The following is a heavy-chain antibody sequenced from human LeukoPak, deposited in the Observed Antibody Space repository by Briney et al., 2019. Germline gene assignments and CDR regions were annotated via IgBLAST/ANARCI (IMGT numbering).Heavy chain of an antibody. J-gene: IGHJ4*02. Sequence: ASVKVSCKAFGYTFTGYWMHWVRQAPGQGLGWMGWINPNSGGTNYAQKFQGRVTMTRDTSISTAYMELSRLRSDDTAVYYCCGYSYGFGADYWGQGTLVTVSS. CDR3: CGYSYGFGADY. D-gene: IGHD5-18*01. CDR1: GYTFTGYW. CDR2: INPNSGGT. V-gene: IGHV1-2*02.